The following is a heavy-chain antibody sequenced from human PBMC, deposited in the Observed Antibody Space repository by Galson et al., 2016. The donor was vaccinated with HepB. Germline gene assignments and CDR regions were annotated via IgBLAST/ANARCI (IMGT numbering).Heavy chain of an antibody. CDR2: IYYSGST. D-gene: IGHD3-9*01. CDR3: ARQGYNILTGYINCFDY. Sequence: SETLSLTCTVSGGSISSSSYYWGWIRQPPGKGLEWIGTIYYSGSTYYNPSLKSRVTISVDTSKNQFSLKLSSVTAADTAMYYCARQGYNILTGYINCFDYWGQGTLVTVSS. V-gene: IGHV4-39*01. J-gene: IGHJ4*02. CDR1: GGSISSSSYY.